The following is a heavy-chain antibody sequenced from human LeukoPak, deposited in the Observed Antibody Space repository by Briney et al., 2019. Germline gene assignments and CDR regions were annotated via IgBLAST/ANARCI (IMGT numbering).Heavy chain of an antibody. CDR2: VHSNGKT. V-gene: IGHV4-39*02. Sequence: PSETLSLTCSVSGGSIASGSYYWGWVRQSPGKGLDWIGSVHSNGKTYYNLSLNNRLIISADTSTDQFSLRLCPVTAADTAVYFCVRDIGNFEIDYWCQGTLVTVSS. J-gene: IGHJ4*02. D-gene: IGHD1-7*01. CDR3: VRDIGNFEIDY. CDR1: GGSIASGSYY.